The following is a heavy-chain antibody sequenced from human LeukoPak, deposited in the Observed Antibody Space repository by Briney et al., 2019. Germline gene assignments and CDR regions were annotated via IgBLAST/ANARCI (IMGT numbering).Heavy chain of an antibody. CDR1: GGSFSGYY. J-gene: IGHJ5*02. CDR2: INHSGST. CDR3: ARDPQSHWFDP. Sequence: SETLSLTCAVYGGSFSGYYWSWIRQPPGKGLEWIGEINHSGSTNYNPSLKSRVTISVDTSKNQFSLKLSSVTAADTVVYYCARDPQSHWFDPWGQGTLVTVSS. V-gene: IGHV4-34*01.